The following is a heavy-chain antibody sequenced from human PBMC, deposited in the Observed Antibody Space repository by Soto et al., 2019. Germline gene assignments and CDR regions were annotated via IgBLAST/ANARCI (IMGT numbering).Heavy chain of an antibody. D-gene: IGHD2-15*01. Sequence: ASVKASCKAPGGTLSSYTISWVRQAPGQGLEWMGRIIPILGIANYAQKFQGRVTITADKSTSTAYMELSSLRSEDTAVYYCSRDFGGGGSCLNWFDPRGQRTLVTGFS. CDR1: GGTLSSYT. CDR2: IIPILGIA. J-gene: IGHJ5*02. V-gene: IGHV1-69*04. CDR3: SRDFGGGGSCLNWFDP.